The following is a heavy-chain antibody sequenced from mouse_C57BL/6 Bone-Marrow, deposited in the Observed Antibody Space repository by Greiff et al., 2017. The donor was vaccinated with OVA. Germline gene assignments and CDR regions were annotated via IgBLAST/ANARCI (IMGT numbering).Heavy chain of an antibody. D-gene: IGHD2-3*01. V-gene: IGHV1-54*01. J-gene: IGHJ3*01. Sequence: QVQLQQSGAELVRPGTSVKVSCKASGYAFTNYLIEWVKQRPGQGLEWIGVINPGSGGTNYNEKFKGKATLTADKSSSTAYMQLSSLTSEDSAVYFCARSDDGWAYWGQGTLVTVSA. CDR2: INPGSGGT. CDR3: ARSDDGWAY. CDR1: GYAFTNYL.